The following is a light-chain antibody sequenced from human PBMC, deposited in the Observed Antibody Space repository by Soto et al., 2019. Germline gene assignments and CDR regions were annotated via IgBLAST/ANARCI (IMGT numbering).Light chain of an antibody. CDR3: QAYNNWPIT. Sequence: QPTSNSCISSQNLVQSDANTYLNWFQQRSGQSPRRLIYKVSNRDSGVPDRFSGSRSGPEFTLTINCLQSEDFAIYYSQAYNNWPITFGAGSKLDIK. V-gene: IGKV2-30*02. CDR1: QNLVQSDANTY. J-gene: IGKJ3*01. CDR2: KVS.